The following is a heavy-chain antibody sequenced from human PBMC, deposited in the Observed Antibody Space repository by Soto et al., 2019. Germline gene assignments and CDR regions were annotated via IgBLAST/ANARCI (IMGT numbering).Heavy chain of an antibody. J-gene: IGHJ5*02. CDR2: IYYSGST. CDR3: ARSSYSTGWSNWFDP. Sequence: SETLSLTCTFSGGSIRSSSYYLGWIRQPPGKGLEWIGNIYYSGSTYYNPSLKSRVTISVDTSKSQFSLKLSSVTAADTAVYYCARSSYSTGWSNWFDPWGQGTLVTVSS. CDR1: GGSIRSSSYY. D-gene: IGHD6-19*01. V-gene: IGHV4-39*01.